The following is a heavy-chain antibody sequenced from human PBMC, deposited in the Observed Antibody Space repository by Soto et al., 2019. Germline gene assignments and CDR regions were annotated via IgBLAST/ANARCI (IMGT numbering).Heavy chain of an antibody. J-gene: IGHJ5*02. V-gene: IGHV4-30-4*01. CDR2: SHHSGST. Sequence: SETLSLTCTASGGSISSGDYYWSWIRQSPGKGLEWIGYSHHSGSTYYNPSLKTRATMSVDSSRNQFSLKLTSVTAADTAVYYCAREYNKSGYRRLDPWGQGTLVTVSS. D-gene: IGHD3-22*01. CDR3: AREYNKSGYRRLDP. CDR1: GGSISSGDYY.